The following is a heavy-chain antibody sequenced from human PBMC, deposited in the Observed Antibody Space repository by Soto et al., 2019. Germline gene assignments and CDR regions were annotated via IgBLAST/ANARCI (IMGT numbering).Heavy chain of an antibody. CDR2: IYHSGST. CDR1: GGSISSGGYS. J-gene: IGHJ5*02. V-gene: IGHV4-30-2*01. D-gene: IGHD1-26*01. CDR3: ARDRWGWFDP. Sequence: QLQLQESGSGLVKPSQTLSLTCAVSGGSISSGGYSSSWIRQPPGKGLEWIGYIYHSGSTYYNPSLKSRVTISVDRSKNQFSLKLSSVTAADTAVYYCARDRWGWFDPWGQGTLVSVSS.